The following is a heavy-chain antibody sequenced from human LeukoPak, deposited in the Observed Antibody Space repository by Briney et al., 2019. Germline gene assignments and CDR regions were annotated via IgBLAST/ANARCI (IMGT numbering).Heavy chain of an antibody. Sequence: ASVKVSCKASGGAFRNAAVYWLRQAPGQGLEWMGWISPYNGNINYAQNIQGRVTMTTDTSTSTAYMELRSLRFEDTAVYYCARLISLTTPPYFYYDMDVWGQGTTVIVSS. CDR3: ARLISLTTPPYFYYDMDV. CDR1: GGAFRNAA. CDR2: ISPYNGNI. D-gene: IGHD1-1*01. J-gene: IGHJ6*02. V-gene: IGHV1-18*01.